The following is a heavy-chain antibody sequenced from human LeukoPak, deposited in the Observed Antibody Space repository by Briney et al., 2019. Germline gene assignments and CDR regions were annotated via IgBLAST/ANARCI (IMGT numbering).Heavy chain of an antibody. J-gene: IGHJ6*03. CDR2: ISAYNGNT. CDR3: AREYSSSSADYYYYYYMDV. CDR1: GYTFTNYG. V-gene: IGHV1-18*01. D-gene: IGHD6-6*01. Sequence: ASVKVSCKASGYTFTNYGINWVRQAPGQGLEWMGWISAYNGNTNSAQKLQGRVTMTTDTFTSTAYMELRSLRSDDTAVYYCAREYSSSSADYYYYYYMDVWGKGTTVTVSS.